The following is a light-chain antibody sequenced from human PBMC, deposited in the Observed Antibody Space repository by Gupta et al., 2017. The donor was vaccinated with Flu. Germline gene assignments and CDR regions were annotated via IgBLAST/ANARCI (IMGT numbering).Light chain of an antibody. CDR2: EVS. J-gene: IGKJ2*02. Sequence: VTLGQAASISCRSSQSLVYKNGITYLTWFQQKPGQAPRRLIYEVSNRDSGVPDRFSGSGSGTDFTLKISRVEAEDVGVYYCMRCTHPWTFGQGTRLEI. CDR3: MRCTHPWT. CDR1: QSLVYKNGITY. V-gene: IGKV2-30*01.